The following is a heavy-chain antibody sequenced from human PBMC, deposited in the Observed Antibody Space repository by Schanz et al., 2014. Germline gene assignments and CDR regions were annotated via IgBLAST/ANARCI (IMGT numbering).Heavy chain of an antibody. CDR3: ARGVLGSGYRQQYYFDH. J-gene: IGHJ4*02. V-gene: IGHV4-59*12. CDR2: MYYSGST. Sequence: QVQLQESGPGLVKPSETLSLTCTVSGSSISSYYWSWIRQPPGKGLEWIGYMYYSGSTNYNPSLNSRGTISVDTSKNQFSLKVTSVTPADTAVYYCARGVLGSGYRQQYYFDHWGQGTLVTVSS. CDR1: GSSISSYY. D-gene: IGHD3-3*01.